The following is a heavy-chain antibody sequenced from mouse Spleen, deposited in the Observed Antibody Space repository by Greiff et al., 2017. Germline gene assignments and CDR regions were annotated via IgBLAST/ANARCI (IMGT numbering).Heavy chain of an antibody. CDR3: ARHETARATSWFAY. V-gene: IGHV5-6-2*01. D-gene: IGHD3-2*01. CDR1: GFTFSSYA. J-gene: IGHJ3*01. CDR2: INSNGGST. Sequence: EVKLVESGGGLVKPGGSLKLSCAASGFTFSSYAMSWVRQTPEKRLEWVAAINSNGGSTYYPDTVKDRFTISRDNAKNTLYLQMSSLRSEDTALYYCARHETARATSWFAYWGQGTLVTVSA.